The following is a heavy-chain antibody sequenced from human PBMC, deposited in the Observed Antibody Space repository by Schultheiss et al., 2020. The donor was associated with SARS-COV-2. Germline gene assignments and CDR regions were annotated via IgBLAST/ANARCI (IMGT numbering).Heavy chain of an antibody. CDR1: GGSISSYY. CDR2: IYYSGST. D-gene: IGHD3-10*01. CDR3: ARDDRSYHGSGSFDY. J-gene: IGHJ4*02. Sequence: SETLSLTCTVSGGSISSYYWSWIRQPPGKGLEWIGYIYYSGSTNHNPSLKSRVTISVDTSKNQLSLKLSSVTAADTAVYYCARDDRSYHGSGSFDYWGQGTLVTVSS. V-gene: IGHV4-59*01.